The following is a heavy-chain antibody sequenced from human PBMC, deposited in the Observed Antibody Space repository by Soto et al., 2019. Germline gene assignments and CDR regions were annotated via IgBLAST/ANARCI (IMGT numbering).Heavy chain of an antibody. Sequence: GGSLRLSCAASGATFSSYAMHWVRLAPGKGLEWVAVISYDGSNKYYADSVKGRFTISRDNSKNTLYLQMNSLRAEDTAVYYCARASYYDSSAPSDYWGQGTLVTVSS. CDR2: ISYDGSNK. D-gene: IGHD3-22*01. CDR1: GATFSSYA. CDR3: ARASYYDSSAPSDY. J-gene: IGHJ4*02. V-gene: IGHV3-30-3*01.